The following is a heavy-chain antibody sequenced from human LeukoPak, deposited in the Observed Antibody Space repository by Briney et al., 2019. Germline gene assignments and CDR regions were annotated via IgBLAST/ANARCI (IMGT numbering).Heavy chain of an antibody. CDR1: GFTFDDYA. CDR2: ISWNSGSI. J-gene: IGHJ5*02. CDR3: AKDSRSSSWHNPTFDP. Sequence: PGGSLRLSCAASGFTFDDYAMHWVRQAPGKGLEWVSGISWNSGSIGYADSVKGRFTISRDNAKNSLYLQMNSLRAEDMALYYCAKDSRSSSWHNPTFDPWGQGTLVTVSS. D-gene: IGHD6-13*01. V-gene: IGHV3-9*03.